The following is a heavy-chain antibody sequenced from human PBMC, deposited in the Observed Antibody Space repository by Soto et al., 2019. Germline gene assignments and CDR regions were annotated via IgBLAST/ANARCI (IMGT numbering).Heavy chain of an antibody. CDR2: MFKDENNK. V-gene: IGHV3-30-3*01. CDR3: ANSTAN. J-gene: IGHJ4*02. CDR1: GFTVSDYP. Sequence: QVQVVESGGGVVQPGRSLRLSCAASGFTVSDYPLHWVRQAPGKGLEWVAVMFKDENNKRYADSVKGRFTISRDNSKNTLYLQMDSLRTDDTAVYYCANSTANCGQGTLVTVSS.